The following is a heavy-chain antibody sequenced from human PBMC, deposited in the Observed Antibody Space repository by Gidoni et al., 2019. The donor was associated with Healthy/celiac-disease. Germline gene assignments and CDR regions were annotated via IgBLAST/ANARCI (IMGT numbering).Heavy chain of an antibody. D-gene: IGHD2-15*01. CDR2: ISAYNGNT. CDR3: AKDCSGGSCYKRFDY. V-gene: IGHV1-18*01. CDR1: GYTFTSYG. Sequence: CKASGYTFTSYGISWVRQAPGQGLEWMGWISAYNGNTNYAQKLQGRVTMTTDTSTSTAYMELRSLRSDDTAVYYCAKDCSGGSCYKRFDYWGQGTLVTVSS. J-gene: IGHJ4*02.